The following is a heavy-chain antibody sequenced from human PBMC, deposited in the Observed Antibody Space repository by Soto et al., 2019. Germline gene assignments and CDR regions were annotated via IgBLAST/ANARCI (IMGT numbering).Heavy chain of an antibody. D-gene: IGHD5-12*01. CDR2: INPSGGST. V-gene: IGHV1-46*01. CDR3: PSEDVATGLV. J-gene: IGHJ4*02. Sequence: ASVKVSCKASGYTFTSYYMHWVRQAPGQGLEWMGIINPSGGSTSYAQKFHNRVTMTRDMSTSTVYMELSSLTFEDTAIYYCPSEDVATGLVWGPGSLVTVSS. CDR1: GYTFTSYY.